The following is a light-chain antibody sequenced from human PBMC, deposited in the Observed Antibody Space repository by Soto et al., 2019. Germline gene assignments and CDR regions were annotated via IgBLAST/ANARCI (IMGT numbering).Light chain of an antibody. CDR2: SAS. J-gene: IGKJ4*01. Sequence: EVVMTQSPATLSVSPGERATLSCRASQSVSTNLVWYQQKPGQAPRLLIYSASTRATGIPARFSGTGSGTEFTLTISSLQSEDFAIYYCQQYHHLTRTFAGGTRVEIK. CDR1: QSVSTN. CDR3: QQYHHLTRT. V-gene: IGKV3-15*01.